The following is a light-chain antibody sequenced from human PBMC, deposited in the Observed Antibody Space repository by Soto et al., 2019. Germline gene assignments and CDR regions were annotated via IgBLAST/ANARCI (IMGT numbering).Light chain of an antibody. Sequence: DIQMTQSPSPLSASVGDRVTITCRASQSISSWLAWYQQKPGKAPKLLIYDASSLESGVPSRFSGSGSGTDCTLTISWLQSEDVATYYCQQFKDYFWTLGQGTKVDI. CDR1: QSISSW. CDR3: QQFKDYFWT. CDR2: DAS. V-gene: IGKV1-5*01. J-gene: IGKJ1*01.